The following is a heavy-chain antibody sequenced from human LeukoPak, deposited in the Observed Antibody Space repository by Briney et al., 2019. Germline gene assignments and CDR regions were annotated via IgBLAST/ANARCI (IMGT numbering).Heavy chain of an antibody. J-gene: IGHJ4*02. V-gene: IGHV3-23*01. Sequence: GRSLRLSCAASGLTFSSYTMHWVRQAPGKGLEWLSVISDSGDITYYADSVKGRFTISRDNYKKTLYLQMISLRAEDTAVYYCAKDARRSDGWYFFEHWGQGTLVGV. CDR2: ISDSGDIT. CDR1: GLTFSSYT. D-gene: IGHD6-19*01. CDR3: AKDARRSDGWYFFEH.